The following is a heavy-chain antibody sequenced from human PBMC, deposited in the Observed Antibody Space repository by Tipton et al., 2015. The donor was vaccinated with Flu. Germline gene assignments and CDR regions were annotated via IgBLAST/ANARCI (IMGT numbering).Heavy chain of an antibody. J-gene: IGHJ4*02. V-gene: IGHV4-59*01. CDR1: GASLSTYY. CDR2: IYGSGYT. D-gene: IGHD3-3*01. Sequence: TLSLTCTVSGASLSTYYWNWIRQPPGKGLEWIGDIYGSGYTDYNPSLESRVTMTLDTSKDQFSLTLTSVTAADTAVYYCARAGSDDNFWSGYYMGRALDYWGQGILVSVSS. CDR3: ARAGSDDNFWSGYYMGRALDY.